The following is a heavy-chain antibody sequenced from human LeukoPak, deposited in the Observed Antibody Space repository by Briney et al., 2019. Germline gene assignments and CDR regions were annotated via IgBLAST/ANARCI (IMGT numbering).Heavy chain of an antibody. D-gene: IGHD6-13*01. CDR2: ISGDGGST. J-gene: IGHJ4*02. CDR1: GFTFDEHP. V-gene: IGHV3-43*02. CDR3: AKKSGAPANFDY. Sequence: PGGSLRLSCAASGFTFDEHPMHWVRHVPGKGLEWVSLISGDGGSTSYAASVKGRFTISRDNSKNSLYLQMNSLRTEDAALYYCAKKSGAPANFDYWGRGTLVTVSS.